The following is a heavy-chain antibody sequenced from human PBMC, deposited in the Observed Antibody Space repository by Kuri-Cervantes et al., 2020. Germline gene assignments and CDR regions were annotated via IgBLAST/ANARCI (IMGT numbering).Heavy chain of an antibody. CDR2: ISAYNGNT. CDR3: ARGPRYFDWLSPQYYYYYGMDV. J-gene: IGHJ6*02. V-gene: IGHV1-18*01. CDR1: GYTFTSYG. Sequence: ASVKVSCKASGYTFTSYGISWVRQAPGQGLEWMGWISAYNGNTNYAQKLQGRVTMTTDTSTSTAYMELRSLRSDDTAVYYCARGPRYFDWLSPQYYYYYGMDVWGQGTTVTVSS. D-gene: IGHD3-9*01.